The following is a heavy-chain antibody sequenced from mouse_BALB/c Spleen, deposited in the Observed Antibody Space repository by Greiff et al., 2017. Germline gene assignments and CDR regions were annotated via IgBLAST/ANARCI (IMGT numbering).Heavy chain of an antibody. Sequence: EVQVVESGGGLVKPGGSLKLSCAASGFTFSSYAMSWVRQSPEKRLEWVAEISSGGSYTYYPDTVTGRFTISRDNAKNTLYLEMSSLRSEDTAMYYCAREKYGNYSFDYWGQGTTLTVSS. CDR1: GFTFSSYA. CDR3: AREKYGNYSFDY. V-gene: IGHV5-9-4*01. D-gene: IGHD2-10*02. J-gene: IGHJ2*01. CDR2: ISSGGSYT.